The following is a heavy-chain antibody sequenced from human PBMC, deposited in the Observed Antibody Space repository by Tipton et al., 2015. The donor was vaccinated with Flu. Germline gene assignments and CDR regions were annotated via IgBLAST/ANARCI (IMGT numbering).Heavy chain of an antibody. CDR3: AKDLSDYHAVNYFYGMDV. Sequence: SLRLSCAASGFPFSTYWMTWVRQAPGKGLEWVANIKQDGGERFYAASVKGRFTVSRDNEGNLMYLEMNSLRVDDTAVYYCAKDLSDYHAVNYFYGMDVWGPGTTVTVSS. CDR1: GFPFSTYW. CDR2: IKQDGGER. J-gene: IGHJ6*02. D-gene: IGHD3-16*01. V-gene: IGHV3-7*01.